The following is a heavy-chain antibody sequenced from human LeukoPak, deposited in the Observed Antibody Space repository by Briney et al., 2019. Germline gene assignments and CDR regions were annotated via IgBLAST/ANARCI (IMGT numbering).Heavy chain of an antibody. Sequence: ASVKVSCKASGYTFTSYDINWVRQATGQGLEWMGWMNPNSSNTGYAQKFQGRVTMTRNTSISTAYMELSSLRSEDTAVYYCARTPGVTIRASFDYWGQGTLVTVSS. CDR3: ARTPGVTIRASFDY. J-gene: IGHJ4*02. V-gene: IGHV1-8*01. CDR1: GYTFTSYD. CDR2: MNPNSSNT. D-gene: IGHD2-21*02.